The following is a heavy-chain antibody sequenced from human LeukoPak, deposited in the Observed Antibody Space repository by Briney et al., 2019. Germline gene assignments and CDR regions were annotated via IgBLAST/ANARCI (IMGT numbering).Heavy chain of an antibody. Sequence: GGSLRLSCAASGFTFSTYWMHWVRQATGKGLVWVSLIKSDGSYTSYADSVKGRFTISRDNAKNTLYLQMNSLRVEDTAVYYCARAAYRAAFDIWGQGTMVTVSS. CDR3: ARAAYRAAFDI. CDR2: IKSDGSYT. V-gene: IGHV3-74*01. D-gene: IGHD4-11*01. CDR1: GFTFSTYW. J-gene: IGHJ3*02.